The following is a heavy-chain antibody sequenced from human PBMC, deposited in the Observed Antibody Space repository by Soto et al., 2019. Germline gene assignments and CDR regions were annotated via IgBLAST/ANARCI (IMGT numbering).Heavy chain of an antibody. Sequence: SETLSLTCTVSGGSISSYYWSWIRQPPGKGLEWIGHIYYSGSTNYNPSLKSRVTISVDTSKNQFSLKLSSVTAADTAVYYCARDYSSSFSSDYYYYYMDVWGKGTTVTVSS. D-gene: IGHD6-6*01. J-gene: IGHJ6*03. CDR1: GGSISSYY. CDR3: ARDYSSSFSSDYYYYYMDV. V-gene: IGHV4-59*01. CDR2: IYYSGST.